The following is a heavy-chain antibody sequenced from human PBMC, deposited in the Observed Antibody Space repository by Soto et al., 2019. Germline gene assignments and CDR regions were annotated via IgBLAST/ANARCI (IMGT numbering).Heavy chain of an antibody. D-gene: IGHD6-6*01. J-gene: IGHJ3*02. CDR1: GGSFSGYY. CDR3: ARGRGKYSRNHDAFDI. Sequence: SETLSLTCAVYGGSFSGYYWGWIRQPPGKGLEWIGEINHSGSTNYNPSLKSRVTISVDTSKNQFSLKLSSVTAADTAVYYCARGRGKYSRNHDAFDIWGQGTMVTVSS. CDR2: INHSGST. V-gene: IGHV4-34*01.